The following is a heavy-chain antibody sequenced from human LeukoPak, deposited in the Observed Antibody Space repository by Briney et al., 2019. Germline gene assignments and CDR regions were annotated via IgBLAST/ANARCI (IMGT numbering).Heavy chain of an antibody. CDR3: ARGEMATNPDLYYFDY. J-gene: IGHJ4*02. V-gene: IGHV4-59*01. CDR2: IYYSGST. CDR1: GGSISSYY. Sequence: PSETLSLTCTVSGGSISSYYWSWIRQPPGKGLVWIGYIYYSGSTNYNPSLKSRVTISVDTSKNQFSLKLSSATAADTAVYYCARGEMATNPDLYYFDYWGQGTLVTVSS. D-gene: IGHD5-24*01.